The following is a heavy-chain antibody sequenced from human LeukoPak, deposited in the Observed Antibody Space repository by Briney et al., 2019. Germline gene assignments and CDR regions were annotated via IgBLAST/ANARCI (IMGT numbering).Heavy chain of an antibody. Sequence: ASVKVSCKASGGTFSSYAISWVRQAPGQGLEWMGRIIPILGIANYAQKFQGRVTITADKSTSTAYMELSSLRSEDTAVYYCARGITGTNGGDYWGQGTLVTVSS. J-gene: IGHJ4*02. V-gene: IGHV1-69*04. CDR1: GGTFSSYA. CDR2: IIPILGIA. CDR3: ARGITGTNGGDY. D-gene: IGHD1/OR15-1a*01.